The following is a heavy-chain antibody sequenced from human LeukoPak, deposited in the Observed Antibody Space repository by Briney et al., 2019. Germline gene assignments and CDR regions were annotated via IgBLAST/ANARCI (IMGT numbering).Heavy chain of an antibody. CDR3: AREMPTTETFDY. J-gene: IGHJ4*02. Sequence: HPGRSLRLSCAASGFTFSSSAMPWVRQAPGKGLEWVAVISYDGSNKYYADSVKGRFTISRDNSKNTLYLQMNSLRAEDTAVYYCAREMPTTETFDYWGQGALVTVSS. V-gene: IGHV3-30-3*01. CDR1: GFTFSSSA. D-gene: IGHD5-24*01. CDR2: ISYDGSNK.